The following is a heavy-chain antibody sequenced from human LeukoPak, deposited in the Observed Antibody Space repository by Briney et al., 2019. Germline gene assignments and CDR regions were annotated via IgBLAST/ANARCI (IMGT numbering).Heavy chain of an antibody. CDR3: VRGINPADY. D-gene: IGHD1-14*01. J-gene: IGHJ4*02. CDR1: GGSISSRTCY. V-gene: IGHV4-39*01. Sequence: SETLSLTCTVSGGSISSRTCYWSWVRQSPGKGLEWIASIFQSGSTYYTPSLQSRVTISLDMSKNQFSLKMSSVTAADTAVYYCVRGINPADYWGQGTLVTVSS. CDR2: IFQSGST.